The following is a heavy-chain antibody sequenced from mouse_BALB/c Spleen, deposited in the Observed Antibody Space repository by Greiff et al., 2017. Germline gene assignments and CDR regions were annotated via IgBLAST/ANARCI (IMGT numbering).Heavy chain of an antibody. CDR2: INPYNDGT. CDR1: GYTFTSYV. D-gene: IGHD2-4*01. Sequence: VQLQQSGPELVKPGASVKMSCKASGYTFTSYVMHWVKQKPGQGLEWIGYINPYNDGTKYNEKFKGKATLTSDKSSSTAYMELSSLTSEDSAVYCCARGSLITWNYFDYWGQGTTLTVAA. J-gene: IGHJ2*01. CDR3: ARGSLITWNYFDY. V-gene: IGHV1-14*01.